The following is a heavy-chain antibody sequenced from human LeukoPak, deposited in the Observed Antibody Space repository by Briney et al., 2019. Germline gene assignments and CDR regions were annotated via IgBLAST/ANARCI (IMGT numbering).Heavy chain of an antibody. CDR3: ARHFDAPGHSDY. CDR1: GYSFTSYW. Sequence: GESLKISCKGSGYSFTSYWIAWVRQTPGKGLEWMGLINPGDSDTRYSLSFQGQVTISADKSISTAYLQWSSLKASDTAMYYCARHFDAPGHSDYWGQGTLVTVSS. CDR2: INPGDSDT. D-gene: IGHD2-2*01. J-gene: IGHJ4*02. V-gene: IGHV5-51*01.